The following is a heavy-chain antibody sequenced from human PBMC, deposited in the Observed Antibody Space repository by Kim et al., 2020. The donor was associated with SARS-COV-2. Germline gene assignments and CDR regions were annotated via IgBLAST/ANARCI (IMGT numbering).Heavy chain of an antibody. CDR2: INHSGST. CDR1: GGSFSGYY. D-gene: IGHD3-10*01. Sequence: SETLSLTCAVYGGSFSGYYWSWIRQPPGKGLEWIGEINHSGSTNYNPSLKSRVTISVDTSKNQFSLKLSSVTAADTAVYYCARGHMRGFGKNGMDVWGQGTTVTVSS. J-gene: IGHJ6*02. CDR3: ARGHMRGFGKNGMDV. V-gene: IGHV4-34*01.